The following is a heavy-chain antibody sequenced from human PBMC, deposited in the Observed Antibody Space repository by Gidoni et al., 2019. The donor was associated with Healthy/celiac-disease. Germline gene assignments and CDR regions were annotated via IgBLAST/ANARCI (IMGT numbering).Heavy chain of an antibody. V-gene: IGHV3-21*01. J-gene: IGHJ4*02. CDR2: ISSSSSYI. CDR1: GFTFSSYS. D-gene: IGHD6-13*01. Sequence: EVQLVESGGGLVKPGGSLRLSCAASGFTFSSYSMNWVRQAPGKGLEWVSSISSSSSYIYYADSVKGRFTISRDNAKNSLYLQMNSLRAEDTAVYYCARDGSSSRGFDYWGQGTLVTVSS. CDR3: ARDGSSSRGFDY.